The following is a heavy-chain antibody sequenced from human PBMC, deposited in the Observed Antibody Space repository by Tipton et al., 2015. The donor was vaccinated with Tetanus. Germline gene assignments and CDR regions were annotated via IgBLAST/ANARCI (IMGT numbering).Heavy chain of an antibody. Sequence: LVKPTQTLSLTCTVSGGSISSGGYYWSWIRQHPGKGLEWIGDIYYSGGTYYNPSLKSRVTISVDTSKNQFSLQLNSVTAADTAVYYCARDQARGARGWNYFDYWGQGTLATVSS. CDR3: ARDQARGARGWNYFDY. D-gene: IGHD1-26*01. CDR2: IYYSGGT. J-gene: IGHJ4*02. CDR1: GGSISSGGYY. V-gene: IGHV4-31*03.